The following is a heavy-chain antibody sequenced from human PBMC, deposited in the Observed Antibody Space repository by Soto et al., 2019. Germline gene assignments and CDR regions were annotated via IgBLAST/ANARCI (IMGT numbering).Heavy chain of an antibody. D-gene: IGHD2-2*01. Sequence: PSETLSLTCAVYGGSFSGYYWSWIRQPPGKGLEWIGEINHSGSTNYNPSLKSRVTISVDTSKNQFSLKLSSVTAADTAVYYCASEVVVPGHYNWFDPWGQGTLVTVSS. CDR1: GGSFSGYY. J-gene: IGHJ5*02. CDR3: ASEVVVPGHYNWFDP. CDR2: INHSGST. V-gene: IGHV4-34*01.